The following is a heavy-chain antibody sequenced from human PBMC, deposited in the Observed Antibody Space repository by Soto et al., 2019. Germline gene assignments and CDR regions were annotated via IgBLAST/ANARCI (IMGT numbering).Heavy chain of an antibody. J-gene: IGHJ6*02. V-gene: IGHV3-30*18. CDR3: AKDFRDFWSGYSRVYYYGMDV. CDR2: ISYDGSNK. D-gene: IGHD3-3*01. Sequence: QPGGSLRLSCAASGFTFSSYGMHWVRQAPGKGLEWVAVISYDGSNKYYADSVKGRFTISRDNSKNTLYLQMNSLRAEDTAVYYCAKDFRDFWSGYSRVYYYGMDVWGQGTTVTVSS. CDR1: GFTFSSYG.